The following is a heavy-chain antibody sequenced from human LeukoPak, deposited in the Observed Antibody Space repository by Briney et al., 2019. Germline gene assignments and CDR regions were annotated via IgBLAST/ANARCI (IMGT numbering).Heavy chain of an antibody. D-gene: IGHD1-26*01. Sequence: GGSLRLSCAASGFTFSNYWMSWVRQAPGKGLEWVANINQDGGEKYYVGSVKGRFTVSKDNAKNSLYLQMNTLRAEDTAVYYCARMVRSYGNAFDIWGQGTMVTVSS. CDR1: GFTFSNYW. CDR3: ARMVRSYGNAFDI. J-gene: IGHJ3*02. CDR2: INQDGGEK. V-gene: IGHV3-7*01.